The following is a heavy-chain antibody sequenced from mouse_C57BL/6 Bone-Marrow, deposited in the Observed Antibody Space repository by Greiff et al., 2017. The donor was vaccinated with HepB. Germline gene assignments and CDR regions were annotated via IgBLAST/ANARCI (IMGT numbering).Heavy chain of an antibody. CDR2: ISDGGSYT. Sequence: EVKVVESGGGLVKPGGSLKLSCAASGFTFSSYAMSWVRQTPEKRLEWVATISDGGSYTYYPDNVKVRFTISRDNAKNNLYLQMSHLKSEDTAMYYCARGGPTIVTTWYFDVWGTGTTVTVSS. CDR3: ARGGPTIVTTWYFDV. CDR1: GFTFSSYA. D-gene: IGHD2-5*01. V-gene: IGHV5-4*03. J-gene: IGHJ1*03.